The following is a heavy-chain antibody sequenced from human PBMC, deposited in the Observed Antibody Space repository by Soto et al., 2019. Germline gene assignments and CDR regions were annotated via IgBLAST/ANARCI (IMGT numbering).Heavy chain of an antibody. V-gene: IGHV4-39*01. D-gene: IGHD1-26*01. J-gene: IGHJ4*02. CDR3: ASVGVGATRQTGPDH. CDR1: HGSIPSGDYF. CDR2: VHSSGGA. Sequence: QLQDSGPGLVKPSETLSLTCTVSHGSIPSGDYFWAWVRQPPGKGLEFIGSVHSSGGAYYSPSLKSRASIFIDKSSNQFSLQLTSAHAGDTAVYFWASVGVGATRQTGPDHRCQGTLVTVS.